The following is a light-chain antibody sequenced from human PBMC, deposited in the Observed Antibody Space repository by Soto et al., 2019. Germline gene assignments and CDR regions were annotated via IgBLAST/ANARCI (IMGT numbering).Light chain of an antibody. CDR2: SNN. Sequence: QPVLTQPPSASGTPGQRVTISCSGSSSNIGSNTVNWYKQLPGTAPKLLIYSNNQRPSGVPDRFSGSKSGTSASLAISGLQSEDEADYYCAAWDDSLTGRVFGGGTKLTVL. V-gene: IGLV1-44*01. J-gene: IGLJ3*02. CDR1: SSNIGSNT. CDR3: AAWDDSLTGRV.